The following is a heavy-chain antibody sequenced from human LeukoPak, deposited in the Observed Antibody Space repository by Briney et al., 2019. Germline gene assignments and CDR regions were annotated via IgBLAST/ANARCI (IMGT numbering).Heavy chain of an antibody. CDR3: ARDTAIVKDFDN. V-gene: IGHV1-8*01. CDR2: LNPHSGNT. Sequence: ASVKVSCKASGYTFMSYNLMWVRQATGKGLEWMGWLNPHSGNTGYSRRFQDRVTMTRETSTNTAYMELSSLTSDDTAVYYCARDTAIVKDFDNWGQGTLVTVSS. D-gene: IGHD5-18*01. CDR1: GYTFMSYN. J-gene: IGHJ4*02.